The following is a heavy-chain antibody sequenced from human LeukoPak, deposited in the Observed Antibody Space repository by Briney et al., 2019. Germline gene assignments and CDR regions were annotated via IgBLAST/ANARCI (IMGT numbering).Heavy chain of an antibody. CDR1: GFTFSSFT. CDR3: ARGYCSGGNCYSGDY. J-gene: IGHJ4*02. Sequence: PGGSLRLSCAASGFTFSSFTMHWVRQAPGKGLEWVSSVSSGSGYIYYADSVKGRFTISRDNAKNSLSLQMNSLRAEDTAVYYCARGYCSGGNCYSGDYWGQGTLVTVSS. V-gene: IGHV3-21*01. CDR2: VSSGSGYI. D-gene: IGHD2-15*01.